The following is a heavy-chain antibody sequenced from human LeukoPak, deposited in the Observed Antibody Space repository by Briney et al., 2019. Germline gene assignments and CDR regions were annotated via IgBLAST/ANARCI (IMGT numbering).Heavy chain of an antibody. Sequence: SETLSLTCTVSGGSISSGTYYWSWVRRPAGKGLEWIGRIYSSGSTTYNPSLTSRVTISVDTSKNQFSLKLSSVTAADTAVYYCARDGYSYGYVGYFDSWGQGTLVTVSS. D-gene: IGHD5-18*01. J-gene: IGHJ4*02. CDR2: IYSSGST. CDR3: ARDGYSYGYVGYFDS. CDR1: GGSISSGTYY. V-gene: IGHV4-61*02.